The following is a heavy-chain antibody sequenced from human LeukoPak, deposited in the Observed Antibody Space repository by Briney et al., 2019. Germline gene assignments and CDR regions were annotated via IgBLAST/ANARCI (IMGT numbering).Heavy chain of an antibody. D-gene: IGHD6-19*01. J-gene: IGHJ5*02. CDR1: GFTFSNYW. CDR3: AKEPASSGWFDP. V-gene: IGHV3-7*03. Sequence: PGGSLRLSCAASGFTFSNYWMSWVRQAPGKGLEWVANIKQDGSENYYVDSVKGRFTISRDNSKNTLYLQMNSLRAEDTAVYYCAKEPASSGWFDPWGQGTLVAVSS. CDR2: IKQDGSEN.